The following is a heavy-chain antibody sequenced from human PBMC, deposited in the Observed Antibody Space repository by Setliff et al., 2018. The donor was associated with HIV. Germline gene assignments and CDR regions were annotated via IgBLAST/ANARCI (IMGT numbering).Heavy chain of an antibody. CDR3: ARSIYGSGTYPLDI. CDR2: IYHDGST. D-gene: IGHD3-10*01. CDR1: GGSITSTNFY. V-gene: IGHV4-39*07. Sequence: PSETLSLTCTVSGGSITSTNFYWGWVRQPPGKGLEWIGSIYHDGSTYYNPSLKSRVIMSIDTSKNQFSLKLNSVTAADTAVYYCARSIYGSGTYPLDIWGQGILVTVSS. J-gene: IGHJ4*02.